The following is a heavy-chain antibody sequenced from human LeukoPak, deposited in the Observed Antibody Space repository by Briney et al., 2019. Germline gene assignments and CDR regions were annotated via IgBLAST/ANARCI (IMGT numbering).Heavy chain of an antibody. Sequence: GGSLRLSCAASGFTFSSYGMHWVRQAPGKGLEWVAVIWYDGSNKYYVDSVKGRFTISRDNSKNTLYLQMNSLRAEDTAVYYCAKDQAHSSGYSGFDYWGQGTLVTVSS. J-gene: IGHJ4*02. CDR3: AKDQAHSSGYSGFDY. CDR1: GFTFSSYG. CDR2: IWYDGSNK. D-gene: IGHD3-22*01. V-gene: IGHV3-33*06.